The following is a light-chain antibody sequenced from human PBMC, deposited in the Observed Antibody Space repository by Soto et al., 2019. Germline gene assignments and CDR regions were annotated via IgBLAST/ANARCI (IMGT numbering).Light chain of an antibody. Sequence: EIVLTQSPGTLSLSPGERATLSCRASQSVSKNFLAWYQQKPGQAPRLLINGASSRATGIPDRFSGSGSGNDFSLTIDRLEPEDFAVYFCQPYGSSPPTFGGGTKVAIK. CDR3: QPYGSSPPT. V-gene: IGKV3-20*01. CDR2: GAS. J-gene: IGKJ4*01. CDR1: QSVSKNF.